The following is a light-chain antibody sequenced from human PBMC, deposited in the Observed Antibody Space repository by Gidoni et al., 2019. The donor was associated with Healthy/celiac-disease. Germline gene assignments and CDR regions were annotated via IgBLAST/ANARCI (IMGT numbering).Light chain of an antibody. J-gene: IGKJ3*01. Sequence: LLTQSPGTLSLSPGERATLSCRASQSVSSSYLAWYQQKPGQAPRLLIYGASSRATGKPDRLSGSGSGTDFTLTISRLEPEDFAVYYCQQYGSSPLFTFXQXTKVDIK. CDR2: GAS. CDR1: QSVSSSY. CDR3: QQYGSSPLFT. V-gene: IGKV3-20*01.